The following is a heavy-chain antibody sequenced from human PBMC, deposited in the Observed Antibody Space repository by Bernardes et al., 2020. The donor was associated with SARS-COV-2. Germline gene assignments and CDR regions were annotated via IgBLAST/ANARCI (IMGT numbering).Heavy chain of an antibody. CDR3: ARVGEYSGYDLYFDY. J-gene: IGHJ4*02. Sequence: GGSLRLSGAASGFTFSSYWMSWVRQAPGKGLEWVANIKQDGSEKYYVDSVKGRFTISRDNAKNSLYLQMNSLRAEDTAVYYCARVGEYSGYDLYFDYWGQGTLVTVSS. V-gene: IGHV3-7*03. D-gene: IGHD5-12*01. CDR2: IKQDGSEK. CDR1: GFTFSSYW.